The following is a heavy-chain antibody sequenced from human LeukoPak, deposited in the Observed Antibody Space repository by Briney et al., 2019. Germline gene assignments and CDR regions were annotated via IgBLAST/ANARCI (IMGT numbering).Heavy chain of an antibody. D-gene: IGHD6-19*01. CDR3: ASQASVAGNTWFDP. V-gene: IGHV3-21*01. J-gene: IGHJ5*02. CDR2: ISSHSIYI. CDR1: GFTFRTYS. Sequence: GGSLRLSCAASGFTFRTYSMNWVRQAPGKGLEWVSTISSHSIYIYYADSVKGRFTISRDNAKNSLYLQMNSLRAEDTAVYYCASQASVAGNTWFDPWGQGTLVTVSS.